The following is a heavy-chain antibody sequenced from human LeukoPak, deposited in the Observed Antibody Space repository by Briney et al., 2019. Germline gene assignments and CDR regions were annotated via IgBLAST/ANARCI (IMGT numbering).Heavy chain of an antibody. J-gene: IGHJ6*02. Sequence: PGGSLRLSCAASGFTFSSYSMNWVRQAPGKGLEWVSAISGSGGTTYYADSVKGRFTISRDSSKNTVHLQMNSLRAEDTAVYYCAKLSGDYYYYAMDVWGQGTTVTVSS. CDR1: GFTFSSYS. D-gene: IGHD3-16*02. CDR2: ISGSGGTT. CDR3: AKLSGDYYYYAMDV. V-gene: IGHV3-23*01.